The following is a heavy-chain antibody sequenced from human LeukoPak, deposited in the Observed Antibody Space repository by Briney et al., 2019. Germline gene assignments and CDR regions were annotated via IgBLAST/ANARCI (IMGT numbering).Heavy chain of an antibody. CDR1: GGSVSGGSYF. Sequence: SETLSLTCTVSGGSVSGGSYFWSWIRQPPGKGLEWIGYISYSGSTYYNPSLKSRVTISVDTSKNQFSLKLSSVTAADTAVYYCARGTWSDPWGQGTLVTVSS. J-gene: IGHJ5*02. CDR2: ISYSGST. CDR3: ARGTWSDP. V-gene: IGHV4-61*01.